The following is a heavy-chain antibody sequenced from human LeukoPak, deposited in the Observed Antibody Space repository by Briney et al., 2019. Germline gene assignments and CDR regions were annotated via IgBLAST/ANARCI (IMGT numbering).Heavy chain of an antibody. Sequence: GGSLRLSCAASGFTVSSNYMSWVRQAPGKGLEWVSVIYSGGSTYYTDSVKGRFTISRDNSKNTLYLQMNSLRAKDTAVYYCARAWYSSGYYDYWGQGTLVTVSS. V-gene: IGHV3-53*01. J-gene: IGHJ4*02. D-gene: IGHD6-19*01. CDR1: GFTVSSNY. CDR2: IYSGGST. CDR3: ARAWYSSGYYDY.